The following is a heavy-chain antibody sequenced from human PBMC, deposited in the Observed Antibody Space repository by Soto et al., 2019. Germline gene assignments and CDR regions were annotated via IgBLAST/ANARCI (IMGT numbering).Heavy chain of an antibody. J-gene: IGHJ4*01. Sequence: PGGSLSLSCAASGFAFSNAWINWVRQAPGKGLEWAGRIKSKGHGGTTDFAAPVRGRFAISRDDSRNLVYMQMNSLNTEDTAVYYCTTDSYTSVIVVRFDYWGHGTLVTVSS. V-gene: IGHV3-15*07. CDR3: TTDSYTSVIVVRFDY. D-gene: IGHD3-22*01. CDR1: GFAFSNAW. CDR2: IKSKGHGGTT.